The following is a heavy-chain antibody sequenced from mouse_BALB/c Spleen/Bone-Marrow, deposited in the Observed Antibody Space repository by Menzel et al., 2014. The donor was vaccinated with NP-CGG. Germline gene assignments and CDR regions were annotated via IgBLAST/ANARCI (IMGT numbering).Heavy chain of an antibody. Sequence: EVKLEESGAELVKPGASVKLSCTASGFNIKDTYMHWVKQRPEQGLEWIGRIDPANGNTKYDPKFQGKATITADTPSNTAYLQLSSLTSEDTAVYYCAVYYYGSSSFAYWGQGTLVTVSA. CDR1: GFNIKDTY. D-gene: IGHD1-1*01. CDR2: IDPANGNT. J-gene: IGHJ3*01. CDR3: AVYYYGSSSFAY. V-gene: IGHV14-3*02.